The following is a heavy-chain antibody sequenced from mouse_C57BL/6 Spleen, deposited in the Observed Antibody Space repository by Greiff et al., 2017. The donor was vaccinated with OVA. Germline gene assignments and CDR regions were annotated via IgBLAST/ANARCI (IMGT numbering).Heavy chain of an antibody. D-gene: IGHD2-4*01. CDR2: INPNNGGT. CDR3: ARGAYDYDGDYAMDY. CDR1: GYTFTDYY. J-gene: IGHJ4*01. V-gene: IGHV1-26*01. Sequence: VQLQQSGPELVKPGASVKISCKASGYTFTDYYMNWVKQSHGKSLEWIGDINPNNGGTSYNQKFKGKATLTVDKSSSTAYMELRSLTSEDSAVYYCARGAYDYDGDYAMDYWGQGTSVTVSS.